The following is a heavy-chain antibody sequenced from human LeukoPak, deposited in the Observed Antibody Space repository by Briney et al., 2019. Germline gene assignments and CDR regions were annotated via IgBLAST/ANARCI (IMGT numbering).Heavy chain of an antibody. V-gene: IGHV4-39*07. CDR1: GGSIATSSYY. D-gene: IGHD1-26*01. CDR3: AREGGGSYYYYYGMDV. CDR2: IYYSGST. Sequence: SETLSLTCTVSGGSIATSSYYWGWVRQPPGKGLEWIASIYYSGSTYYNPSLKSRVSISVDTSKNQFSLKLSSVTAADTAVYYCAREGGGSYYYYYGMDVWGQGTTVTVSS. J-gene: IGHJ6*02.